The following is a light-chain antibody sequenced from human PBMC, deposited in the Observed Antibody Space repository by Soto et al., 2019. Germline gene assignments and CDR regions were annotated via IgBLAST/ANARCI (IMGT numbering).Light chain of an antibody. Sequence: QSVLTQPASVSGSPGQSITISCTGTSRDVGAYDYVSWYLQYPDKAPQLLIYYVDHRPSGVSSRFPGSKSGNTASLTISGLQAEDEGDYYCCSYADGSIYFFGTGTKVNVL. CDR3: CSYADGSIYF. CDR2: YVD. CDR1: SRDVGAYDY. J-gene: IGLJ1*01. V-gene: IGLV2-14*03.